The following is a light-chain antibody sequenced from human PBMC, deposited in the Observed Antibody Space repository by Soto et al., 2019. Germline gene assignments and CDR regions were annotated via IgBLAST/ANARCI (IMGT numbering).Light chain of an antibody. V-gene: IGKV1-5*01. CDR3: QQFKTYPIT. CDR1: QSNGTL. J-gene: IGKJ5*01. Sequence: DIQMTQSPSTLSASLGAKVTITCRASQSNGTLLAWYQQTPGRAPNLLIYDASSLQSGVPSRFSGSGSGTEFTLTISSLQPDDFAIYLCQQFKTYPITFGHGTRLEIK. CDR2: DAS.